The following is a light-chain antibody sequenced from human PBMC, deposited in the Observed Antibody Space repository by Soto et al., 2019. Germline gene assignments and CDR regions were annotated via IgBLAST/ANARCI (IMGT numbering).Light chain of an antibody. CDR1: QSVSSSY. CDR3: QQYGSSPRIT. V-gene: IGKV3-20*01. CDR2: GAS. J-gene: IGKJ5*01. Sequence: EIVLTQSPGTLSLSPGERATLSCRASQSVSSSYLAWYQQKPGQAPRLLVYGASSRATGIPDRFSGSGSGTDFTLTISSLEPEDFAVYYCQQYGSSPRITFGQGTRREI.